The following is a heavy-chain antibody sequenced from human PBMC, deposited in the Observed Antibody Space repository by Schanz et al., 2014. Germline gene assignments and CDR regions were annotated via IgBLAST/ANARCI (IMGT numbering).Heavy chain of an antibody. CDR1: GYTLTNFD. Sequence: QVQLVQSGAEVKEPGASVKVSCKASGYTLTNFDINWVRQAPGQGLEWMGWMNPNSGTTGYAQKFQGRVTMTTDTSTSTVYMELRSLTSDDSAVYYCARDRDQWDGNYLDYWGQGTLVTVSS. CDR2: MNPNSGTT. V-gene: IGHV1-8*01. CDR3: ARDRDQWDGNYLDY. J-gene: IGHJ4*02. D-gene: IGHD1-26*01.